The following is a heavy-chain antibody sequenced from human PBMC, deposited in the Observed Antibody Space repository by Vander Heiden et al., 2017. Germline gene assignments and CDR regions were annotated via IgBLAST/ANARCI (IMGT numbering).Heavy chain of an antibody. CDR3: ATLPYFYDSSTYGSFDF. Sequence: QVQLVPSGAEVRKPGASGKVPWQVFGYILTELSMHWVRQAPGKGLEWMGGFDPDDGETIYAQNLQGRVTTTEDTSTNTAYMELSSLRSEDTAVYYCATLPYFYDSSTYGSFDFWGQGTLVTVSS. V-gene: IGHV1-24*01. CDR2: FDPDDGET. J-gene: IGHJ4*02. D-gene: IGHD3-22*01. CDR1: GYILTELS.